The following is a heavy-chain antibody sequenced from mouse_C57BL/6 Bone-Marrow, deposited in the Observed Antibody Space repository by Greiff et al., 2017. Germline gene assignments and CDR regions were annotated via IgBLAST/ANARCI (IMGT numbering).Heavy chain of an antibody. CDR1: GFSLTSYG. Sequence: VQLQQSGPGLVQPSQSLSITCTVSGFSLTSYGVHWVRQSPGQGLEWLGVIWRGGGTDYNAAFMSRLSITKDNSKSQVFFKRNSLQADDAAIYYGAPIYDGHYGEAMDYWGQGTSVTVSS. D-gene: IGHD2-1*01. J-gene: IGHJ4*01. CDR2: IWRGGGT. CDR3: APIYDGHYGEAMDY. V-gene: IGHV2-5*01.